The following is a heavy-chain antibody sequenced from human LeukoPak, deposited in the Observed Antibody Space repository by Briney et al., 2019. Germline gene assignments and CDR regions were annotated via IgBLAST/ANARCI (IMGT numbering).Heavy chain of an antibody. CDR3: ATAGDGTSSHFDS. D-gene: IGHD6-6*01. V-gene: IGHV4-59*10. Sequence: SETLSLTCAVYGGSFSYYYWSWIRQPAGKGLEWIGRIYTSVTTNYNPSLRRRVTMSVDTSKNQFSLKLSSVTAADTAVYYCATAGDGTSSHFDSWGQGTLVTVSS. CDR1: GGSFSYYY. CDR2: IYTSVTT. J-gene: IGHJ4*02.